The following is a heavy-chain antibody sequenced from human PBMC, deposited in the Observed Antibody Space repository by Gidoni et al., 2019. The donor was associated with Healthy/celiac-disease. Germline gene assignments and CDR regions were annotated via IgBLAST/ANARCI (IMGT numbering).Heavy chain of an antibody. V-gene: IGHV1-2*02. D-gene: IGHD3-10*01. CDR2: INPNSGGT. CDR1: GYTFTGYY. CDR3: ARDRMVRGVIIPLAAR. Sequence: QVQLVQSGAEVKKPGASVKVSCKASGYTFTGYYMHWVRQAPGQGLEWMGWINPNSGGTNYAQKFQGRVTMTRDTSISTAYMELSRLRSDDTAVYYCARDRMVRGVIIPLAARWGQGTLVTVSS. J-gene: IGHJ4*02.